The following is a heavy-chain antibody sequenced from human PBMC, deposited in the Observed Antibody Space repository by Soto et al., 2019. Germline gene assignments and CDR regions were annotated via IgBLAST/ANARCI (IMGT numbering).Heavy chain of an antibody. Sequence: SLRLSCAASGFTFSSYSMNWVRQAPGKGLEWVSSISSSSSYIYYADSVKGRFTISRDNAKNSLYLQMNSLRAEDTAVYYCARDEDIVVVPAALNGNYYYYYGMDVWGQGTTVTVSS. D-gene: IGHD2-2*01. J-gene: IGHJ6*02. CDR2: ISSSSSYI. CDR3: ARDEDIVVVPAALNGNYYYYYGMDV. V-gene: IGHV3-21*01. CDR1: GFTFSSYS.